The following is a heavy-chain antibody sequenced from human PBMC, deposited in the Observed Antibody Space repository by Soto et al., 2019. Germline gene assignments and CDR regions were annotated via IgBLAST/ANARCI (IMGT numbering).Heavy chain of an antibody. CDR3: SKGIWDIVVVVAATLPYYFDY. Sequence: GGSLRLSCAASGFTFSSYAMSWVRQAPGKGLEWVSAINSRGGSTYYADSVKGRFTISRDSSKNTLYLQMNSLRAEDTAVYYCSKGIWDIVVVVAATLPYYFDYWGQGTLVTVSS. D-gene: IGHD2-15*01. CDR2: INSRGGST. J-gene: IGHJ4*02. V-gene: IGHV3-23*01. CDR1: GFTFSSYA.